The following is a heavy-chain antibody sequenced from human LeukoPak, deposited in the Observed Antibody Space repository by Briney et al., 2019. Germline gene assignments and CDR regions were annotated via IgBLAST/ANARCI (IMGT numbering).Heavy chain of an antibody. D-gene: IGHD1-26*01. CDR1: GFTFSSYG. CDR2: ISYDGSNK. V-gene: IGHV3-30*18. CDR3: VKDRESHNGIWDAFDI. Sequence: GGSLRLSCAASGFTFSSYGMHWVRQAPGKGLEWVAVISYDGSNKYYADAVKGRFTVSRDDSKNTLFLRMNSLRVEDTATYYCVKDRESHNGIWDAFDIWGQGTMVTVSS. J-gene: IGHJ3*02.